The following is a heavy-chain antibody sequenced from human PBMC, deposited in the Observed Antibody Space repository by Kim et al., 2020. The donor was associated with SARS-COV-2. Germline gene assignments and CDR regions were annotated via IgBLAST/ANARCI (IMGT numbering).Heavy chain of an antibody. CDR2: ISSSSSYI. Sequence: GGSLRLSCAASGFTFSSYSMNWVRQAPGKGLEWVSSISSSSSYIYYADSVKGRFTISRDNAKNSLYLQMNSLRAEDTAVYYCAREDYDSSGFGLPEPPYFDYWGQGTLVTVSS. V-gene: IGHV3-21*01. D-gene: IGHD3-22*01. CDR3: AREDYDSSGFGLPEPPYFDY. J-gene: IGHJ4*02. CDR1: GFTFSSYS.